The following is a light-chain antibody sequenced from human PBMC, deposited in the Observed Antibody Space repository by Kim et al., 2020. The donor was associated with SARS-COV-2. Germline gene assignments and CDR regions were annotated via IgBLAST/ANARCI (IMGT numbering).Light chain of an antibody. Sequence: TLALAPRESTSLACRASQGVGTDLALYKHKSGQAPRLLISDASNRAAGIPARFSGSGSGTDFTLTITSPEPEDIAVYYCKQRCRTFGGGTKVDIK. V-gene: IGKV3-11*01. CDR1: QGVGTD. CDR3: KQRCRT. J-gene: IGKJ4*01. CDR2: DAS.